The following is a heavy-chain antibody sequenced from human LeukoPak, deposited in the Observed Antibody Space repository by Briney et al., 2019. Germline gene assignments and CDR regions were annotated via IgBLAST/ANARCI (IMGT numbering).Heavy chain of an antibody. V-gene: IGHV4-34*01. CDR2: INHSGST. CDR3: ASLGYCSSTSCPPENWFDP. J-gene: IGHJ5*02. Sequence: SETLSLTCAVYGGSFSGYYWSWIRQPPGKGLEWIGEINHSGSTNYNPSLKSRVTILVDTSKNQFSLKLSSVTAADTAVYYCASLGYCSSTSCPPENWFDPWGQRTLVTVSS. CDR1: GGSFSGYY. D-gene: IGHD2-2*01.